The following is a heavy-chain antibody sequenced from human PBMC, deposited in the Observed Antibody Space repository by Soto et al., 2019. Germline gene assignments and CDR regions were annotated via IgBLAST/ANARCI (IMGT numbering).Heavy chain of an antibody. D-gene: IGHD4-17*01. V-gene: IGHV3-30-3*01. CDR1: GFTFSSYA. Sequence: QVQLVESGGGVVQPGRSLRLSCAASGFTFSSYAMHWVRQAPGKGLEWVAVISYDGSNKYYADSVKGRFTISRDNSKNTRYLQMNSLRAEDTAVYYCARDPEFDYGDYGYFDYWGQGTLVTVSS. J-gene: IGHJ4*02. CDR2: ISYDGSNK. CDR3: ARDPEFDYGDYGYFDY.